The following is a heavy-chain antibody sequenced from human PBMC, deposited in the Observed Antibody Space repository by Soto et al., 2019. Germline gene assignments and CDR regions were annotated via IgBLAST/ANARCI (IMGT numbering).Heavy chain of an antibody. D-gene: IGHD3-3*02. CDR2: ISSSGSTI. J-gene: IGHJ4*02. Sequence: GGSLRLSCAASGFTFSDYYMSWIRQAPGKGLEWVSYISSSGSTIYYADSVKGRFTISRDNAKNSLYLQMNSLRAEDTAVYYCERAMHLAVPFDYWGQGTLVTVSS. CDR1: GFTFSDYY. V-gene: IGHV3-11*01. CDR3: ERAMHLAVPFDY.